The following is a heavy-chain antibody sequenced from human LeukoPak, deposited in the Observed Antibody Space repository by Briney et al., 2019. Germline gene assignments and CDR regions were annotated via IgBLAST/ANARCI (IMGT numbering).Heavy chain of an antibody. Sequence: GESLQISCKGSGYSFTSYWIGWVRQMPGKGLEWMGIIYPGDSDTRYSPSFQGQVTISADKSISTAYLQWSSLKASDTAMYYCARHHSYYYDSSGYPHQFDYWGQGTLVTVSS. CDR1: GYSFTSYW. CDR2: IYPGDSDT. J-gene: IGHJ4*02. CDR3: ARHHSYYYDSSGYPHQFDY. V-gene: IGHV5-51*01. D-gene: IGHD3-22*01.